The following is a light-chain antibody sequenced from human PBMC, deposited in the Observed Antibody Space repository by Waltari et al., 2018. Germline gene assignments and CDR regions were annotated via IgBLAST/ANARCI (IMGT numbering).Light chain of an antibody. CDR1: SGHSSNV. CDR2: VNSDGSH. Sequence: QLVLTQSPSASASLGASVKLTCTLSSGHSSNVLAWLQQQPEKGPRYLMKVNSDGSHSKGDKIPDRFSGSSSGAGHFLTISSLQSEDEADYYCQTGGHGTWVFGGGTKLTVL. J-gene: IGLJ3*02. V-gene: IGLV4-69*01. CDR3: QTGGHGTWV.